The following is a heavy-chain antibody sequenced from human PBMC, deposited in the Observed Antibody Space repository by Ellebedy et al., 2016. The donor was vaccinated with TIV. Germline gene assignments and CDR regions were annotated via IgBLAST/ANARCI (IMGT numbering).Heavy chain of an antibody. Sequence: PGGSLRLSCAASGFTFSSYAVSWVPQAPGKGLEWVSTISNTGSRTYYADSVEGRFIISRDNSKNTLYLQMNSLRAEDTAVYYCARAGVVGTAMGTSDITNWFDPWGQGTLVTVSS. D-gene: IGHD5-18*01. CDR3: ARAGVVGTAMGTSDITNWFDP. CDR1: GFTFSSYA. CDR2: ISNTGSRT. V-gene: IGHV3-23*01. J-gene: IGHJ5*02.